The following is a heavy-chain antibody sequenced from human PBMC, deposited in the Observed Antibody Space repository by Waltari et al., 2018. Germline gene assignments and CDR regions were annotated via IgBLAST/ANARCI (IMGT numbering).Heavy chain of an antibody. Sequence: QVQLQESGPGLVKPSETLSLTCAVSGYSISSGYYWGWIRQPPGKGLEWIGSLYHSGSTYYNPSLKSRVTISVDTSKNQFCLKLSSVTAADTAVYYCARLTVQGVIIHFDYWGQGTLVTGSS. D-gene: IGHD3-10*01. V-gene: IGHV4-38-2*01. CDR1: GYSISSGYY. CDR3: ARLTVQGVIIHFDY. CDR2: LYHSGST. J-gene: IGHJ4*02.